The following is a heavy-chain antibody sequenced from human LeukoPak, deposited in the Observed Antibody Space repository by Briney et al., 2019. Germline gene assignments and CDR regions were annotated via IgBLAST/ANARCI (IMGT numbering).Heavy chain of an antibody. CDR1: GFTFDDYA. J-gene: IGHJ4*02. CDR2: ISWNSGSI. CDR3: AKDRDCSSTSCSDISFDY. Sequence: GGSLRLSCPASGFTFDDYAMHWVRQAPGKGLEWVSGISWNSGSIGYADSVKGRFTISRDNAKNSLYLQMNSLRAEDTALYYCAKDRDCSSTSCSDISFDYWGQGTLVTVSS. V-gene: IGHV3-9*01. D-gene: IGHD2-2*01.